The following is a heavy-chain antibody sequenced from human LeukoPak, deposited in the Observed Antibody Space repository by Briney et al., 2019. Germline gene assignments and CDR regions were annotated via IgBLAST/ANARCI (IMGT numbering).Heavy chain of an antibody. J-gene: IGHJ4*02. CDR3: AKSYYYGSGSPSLDY. V-gene: IGHV3-23*01. D-gene: IGHD3-10*01. CDR2: ISGGNGAT. Sequence: GGSLRLSCAASGFTFSSYAMTWVRQAPGKGLEWVSGISGGNGATYYADSVKGRFTISTDNSKNTLYLQMNSLRVEDTAVYYCAKSYYYGSGSPSLDYWGQGTLVTVSS. CDR1: GFTFSSYA.